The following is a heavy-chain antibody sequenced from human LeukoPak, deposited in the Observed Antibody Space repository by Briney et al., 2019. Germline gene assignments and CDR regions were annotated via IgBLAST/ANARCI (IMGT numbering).Heavy chain of an antibody. CDR2: IYYSGST. D-gene: IGHD6-13*01. CDR3: ARSSSWYGACDY. Sequence: SQTLSLTCTVSGGSLSRGDYYWSWIRQPPGKGLEWIGYIYYSGSTYYNPSLKSRVTISVGTSKNQFSLKLSSVTAADTAVYYCARSSSWYGACDYWGQGTLVTVSS. CDR1: GGSLSRGDYY. J-gene: IGHJ4*02. V-gene: IGHV4-30-4*01.